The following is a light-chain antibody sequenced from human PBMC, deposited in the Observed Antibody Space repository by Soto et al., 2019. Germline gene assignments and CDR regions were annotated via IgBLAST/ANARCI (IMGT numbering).Light chain of an antibody. Sequence: DIQMTQSPSSLSASVGDRVTITFLASQGISSNLAWYQQKPGRAPKLLIFGASTLQSGVPSRFSGSGSGTDFTLTISSLQPEDFATYFCQKLNAYPPWTFGQGTKVDIK. CDR3: QKLNAYPPWT. J-gene: IGKJ1*01. V-gene: IGKV1-9*01. CDR1: QGISSN. CDR2: GAS.